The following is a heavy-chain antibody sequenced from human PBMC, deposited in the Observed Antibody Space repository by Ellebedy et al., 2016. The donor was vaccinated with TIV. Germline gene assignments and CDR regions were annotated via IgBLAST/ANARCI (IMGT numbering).Heavy chain of an antibody. J-gene: IGHJ6*02. Sequence: GESLKISCKASGYSFTNYTNWVRQLPGQGLEWMGRIDPTDSYTKYSPSFQGHVTISADKSLSTAYLQWTTLQASDTAMDYSAASGSRPAHYGIDVWGQGTTVTVS. D-gene: IGHD1-14*01. V-gene: IGHV5-10-1*01. CDR3: AASGSRPAHYGIDV. CDR2: IDPTDSYT. CDR1: GYSFTNY.